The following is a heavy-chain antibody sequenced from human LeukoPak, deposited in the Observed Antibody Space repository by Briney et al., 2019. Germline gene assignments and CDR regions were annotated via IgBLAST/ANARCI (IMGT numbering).Heavy chain of an antibody. V-gene: IGHV3-66*02. CDR3: ARGEYCYYYYMDV. D-gene: IGHD3-10*01. Sequence: PGGSLRLSCAASGFTVSSSYMSWVRQAPGKGLEWVSVIYSSAITYYADSVKGRFTISRDNSKNTLYLQMNSLRAEDTAVYYCARGEYCYYYYMDVWGKGTTVTVSS. J-gene: IGHJ6*03. CDR1: GFTVSSSY. CDR2: IYSSAIT.